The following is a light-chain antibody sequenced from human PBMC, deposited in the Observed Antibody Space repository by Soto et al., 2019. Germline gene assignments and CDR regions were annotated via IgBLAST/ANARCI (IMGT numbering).Light chain of an antibody. V-gene: IGLV1-40*01. J-gene: IGLJ1*01. Sequence: QSSLTHPPSVSGAPGQMVTIACTGVSSNIGAGYDVHWYQQLPGTAPKLLIYGNSNRPSGVPDRFSGSKSGTSASLAITGLQAEDEADYYCQSYDSSLSGYVFGTGTKVTVL. CDR2: GNS. CDR1: SSNIGAGYD. CDR3: QSYDSSLSGYV.